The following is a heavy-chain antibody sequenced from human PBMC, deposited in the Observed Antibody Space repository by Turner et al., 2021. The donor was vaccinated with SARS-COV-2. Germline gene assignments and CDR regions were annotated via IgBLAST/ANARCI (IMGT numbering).Heavy chain of an antibody. CDR3: ARGWNQGNYDK. CDR1: GFTFSSYA. D-gene: IGHD6-19*01. CDR2: ISSDGSST. V-gene: IGHV3-74*02. Sequence: EVQLLESGGGVVQPGGSLRRSCVASGFTFSSYAMNWVRQAPGKGLEWVSRISSDGSSTTYADFVGGRFTISRDNAKNTLYLQMDSLRVEDTAVYYCARGWNQGNYDKWGQGTLVTVSS. J-gene: IGHJ4*02.